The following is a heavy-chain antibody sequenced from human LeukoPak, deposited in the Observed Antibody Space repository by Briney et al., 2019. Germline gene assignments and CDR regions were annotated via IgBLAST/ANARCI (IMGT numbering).Heavy chain of an antibody. D-gene: IGHD6-13*01. J-gene: IGHJ4*02. CDR2: ISYDGSNK. V-gene: IGHV3-30-3*01. CDR1: GFTFSSYA. CDR3: ARATLAAAGDYYFDY. Sequence: PGGSLRHSCAASGFTFSSYAMHWVRQAPGKGLEWVAVISYDGSNKYYADSVKGRFTISRDNSKNTLYLQMNSLRAEDTAVYYCARATLAAAGDYYFDYWGQGTLVTVSS.